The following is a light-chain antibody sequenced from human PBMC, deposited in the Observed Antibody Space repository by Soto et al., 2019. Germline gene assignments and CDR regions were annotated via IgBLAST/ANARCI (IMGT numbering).Light chain of an antibody. CDR1: SSDVGGSNY. Sequence: QSALTQPPSASGSPGRSVTISCTGASSDVGGSNYVSWHQQHPGKAPKLMIYEVNKRPSGVPDRFSGSKSGNTASLTVSGLQAEDEADYYCSSYGGNYNYVFGTGTKLTVL. CDR3: SSYGGNYNYV. V-gene: IGLV2-8*01. CDR2: EVN. J-gene: IGLJ1*01.